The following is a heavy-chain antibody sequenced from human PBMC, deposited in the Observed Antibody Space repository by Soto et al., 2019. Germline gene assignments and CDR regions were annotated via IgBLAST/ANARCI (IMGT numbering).Heavy chain of an antibody. Sequence: QVQLVESGGGVVQPGKALRLSCAASGFTFSSYAMHWVRQAPGKGLEWVAVTSYDGNNKYYADTVKGRFTISRDNFKHTLFLQMTSLRPEDTAHYYCVREEYGGVYFDYWGQGTLVTVSS. D-gene: IGHD4-17*01. CDR3: VREEYGGVYFDY. CDR1: GFTFSSYA. CDR2: TSYDGNNK. V-gene: IGHV3-30-3*01. J-gene: IGHJ4*02.